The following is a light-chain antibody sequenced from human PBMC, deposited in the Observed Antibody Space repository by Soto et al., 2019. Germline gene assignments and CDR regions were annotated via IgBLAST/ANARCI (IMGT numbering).Light chain of an antibody. CDR1: QSISSW. V-gene: IGKV1-5*03. J-gene: IGKJ4*01. CDR2: KAS. CDR3: QQYKSYPLT. Sequence: IQMPQSPSTLSASVGDRVTITCRASQSISSWLAWYQQKPGKAPKLLIYKASTLESGVPSRFSGSGSGTEFTLTISSVQPDDFATYYCQQYKSYPLTFGGGTKVDIK.